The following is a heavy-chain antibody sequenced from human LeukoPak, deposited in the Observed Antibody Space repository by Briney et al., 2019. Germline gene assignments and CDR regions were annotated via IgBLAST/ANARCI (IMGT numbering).Heavy chain of an antibody. CDR2: INHSGST. Sequence: TSETLSLTCAVYGGSFSGYYWSWIRQPPGKGLEWIGEINHSGSTNYNPSLKSRVTISLDTSKDQFSLKLSSVTAADTAVYYCARDEVRFPRVFQHWGQGTLVTVSS. V-gene: IGHV4-34*01. CDR3: ARDEVRFPRVFQH. D-gene: IGHD3-10*01. J-gene: IGHJ1*01. CDR1: GGSFSGYY.